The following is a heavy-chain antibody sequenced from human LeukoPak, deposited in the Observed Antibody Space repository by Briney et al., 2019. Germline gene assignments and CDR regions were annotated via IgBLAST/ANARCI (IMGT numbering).Heavy chain of an antibody. D-gene: IGHD6-19*01. CDR3: ARGAYSSGWAYFDH. J-gene: IGHJ4*02. V-gene: IGHV3-30-3*01. Sequence: GGSLRLSCAASGFTFSSYWMTWVRQAPGKGLEWVATISYDGSNEYYADSVKGRFTLSRDNSKNTLYLQMNSLRAEDTAVYYCARGAYSSGWAYFDHWGQGTLVTVSS. CDR1: GFTFSSYW. CDR2: ISYDGSNE.